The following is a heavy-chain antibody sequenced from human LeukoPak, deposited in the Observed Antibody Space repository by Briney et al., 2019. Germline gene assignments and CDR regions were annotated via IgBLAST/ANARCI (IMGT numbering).Heavy chain of an antibody. J-gene: IGHJ6*02. CDR1: GFTFNNYA. D-gene: IGHD6-6*01. Sequence: PGGSLRLSCAASGFTFNNYAMTWVRQAPGKGLEWVSAISASGGSTYYADSVRGRFTISRDNSKNTLYLQMSSLRAEDTAVYYCAKPRQQLVRYGLDVWGQGTTVIVSS. V-gene: IGHV3-23*01. CDR2: ISASGGST. CDR3: AKPRQQLVRYGLDV.